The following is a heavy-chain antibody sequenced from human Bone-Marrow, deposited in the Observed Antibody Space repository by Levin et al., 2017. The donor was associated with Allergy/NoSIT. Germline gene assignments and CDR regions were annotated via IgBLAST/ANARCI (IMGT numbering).Heavy chain of an antibody. V-gene: IGHV3-30*18. CDR3: AKDYNDRWDLDYYYGMDG. D-gene: IGHD3-16*01. CDR2: ISYDGSNK. CDR1: GFTFSSYG. Sequence: GESLKISCAASGFTFSSYGMHWVRQAPGKGLEWVAVISYDGSNKYYADSVKGRFTISRDNSKNTLYLQMNSLRAEDTAVYYCAKDYNDRWDLDYYYGMDGWGQGTTVTVSS. J-gene: IGHJ6*02.